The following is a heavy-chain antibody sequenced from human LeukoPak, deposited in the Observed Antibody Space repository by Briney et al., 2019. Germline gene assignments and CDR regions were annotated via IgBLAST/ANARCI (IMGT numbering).Heavy chain of an antibody. J-gene: IGHJ4*02. CDR3: ASWALYCSGGSCTTFDY. Sequence: PSETLSLTCTVSGGSISSSSYYWGWIRQPPGKGLEWIGSIYYSGSTYYNPSLKSRVTISVDTSKNQFSLKLSSVTAADTAVYYCASWALYCSGGSCTTFDYWGQGTLVTVSS. D-gene: IGHD2-15*01. CDR1: GGSISSSSYY. V-gene: IGHV4-39*07. CDR2: IYYSGST.